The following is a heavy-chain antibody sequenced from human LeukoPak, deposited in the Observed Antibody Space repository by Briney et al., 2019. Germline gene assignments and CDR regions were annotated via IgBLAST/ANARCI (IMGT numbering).Heavy chain of an antibody. D-gene: IGHD3-3*02. CDR2: IKDDGSEK. V-gene: IGHV3-7*01. J-gene: IGHJ4*02. CDR3: ARGGRRIFDN. Sequence: PGGSLRLSCAASGFTFSSYWMSWVRQAPGKGLEWVANIKDDGSEKYYVDSVKGRSTISRNNAKNSLFLQMDSLRAEDTAIYYCARGGRRIFDNWGQGTLVTVFS. CDR1: GFTFSSYW.